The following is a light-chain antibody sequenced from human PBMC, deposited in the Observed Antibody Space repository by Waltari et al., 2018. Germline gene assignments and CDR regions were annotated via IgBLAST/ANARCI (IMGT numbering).Light chain of an antibody. Sequence: EVAMTQSPATLSVSPGERATLSCRASQSVSSNLALYQQEPGQAPRPLIHGASTRATGIPARFSGSGSGTEYTLTISSLQSEDFAVYYCQQYNNWPPAWTFGQGTKVEIK. CDR2: GAS. CDR3: QQYNNWPPAWT. J-gene: IGKJ1*01. CDR1: QSVSSN. V-gene: IGKV3-15*01.